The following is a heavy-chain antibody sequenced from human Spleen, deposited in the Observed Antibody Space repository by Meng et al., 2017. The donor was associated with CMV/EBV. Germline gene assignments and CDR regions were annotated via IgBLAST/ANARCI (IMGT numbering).Heavy chain of an antibody. CDR3: ARNEVDYTNYLNGMDV. CDR2: ISRSGGIT. Sequence: GESLKISCAASGFTLSDYYMTWVRQAPGKGLEWVSYISRSGGITYYADFVRGRFTISRDNAKNSLYLQMDSLRAEDTAVYYCARNEVDYTNYLNGMDVWGQGTTVTVSS. J-gene: IGHJ6*02. V-gene: IGHV3-11*04. CDR1: GFTLSDYY. D-gene: IGHD4-11*01.